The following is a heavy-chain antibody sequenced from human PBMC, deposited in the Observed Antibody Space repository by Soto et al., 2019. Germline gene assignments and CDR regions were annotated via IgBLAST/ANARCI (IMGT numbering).Heavy chain of an antibody. V-gene: IGHV1-69*01. CDR1: GGTFSSYA. D-gene: IGHD2-15*01. CDR3: ARAPRTVVAATSDYYYGMDV. CDR2: IIPIFGTA. Sequence: QVQLVQSGAEVKKPGSSVKVSCKASGGTFSSYAISWVRQAPGQGLEWMGGIIPIFGTANYAQKFQGRVTITADESTSTAYMELSSLRSEDTAVYYCARAPRTVVAATSDYYYGMDVWGQGTTVTVSS. J-gene: IGHJ6*02.